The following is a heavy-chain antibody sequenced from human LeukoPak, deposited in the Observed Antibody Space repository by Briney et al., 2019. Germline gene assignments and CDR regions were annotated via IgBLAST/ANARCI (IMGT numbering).Heavy chain of an antibody. Sequence: PSETLSLPCGVCGESFCGYYWMWIRQPPGGGVEWIGEINHSGSTNYNPSLKSRVTISVDTSKNQFSLKLRFVTAADTAVYYCAVAGYGRRFDYWGQGTLVTVSS. D-gene: IGHD5-18*01. CDR3: AVAGYGRRFDY. CDR1: GESFCGYY. CDR2: INHSGST. J-gene: IGHJ4*01. V-gene: IGHV4-34*01.